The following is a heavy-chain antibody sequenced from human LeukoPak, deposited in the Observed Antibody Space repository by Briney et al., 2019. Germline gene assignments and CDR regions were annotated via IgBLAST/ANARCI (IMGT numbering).Heavy chain of an antibody. J-gene: IGHJ4*02. CDR1: GGSISSHY. V-gene: IGHV4-59*11. CDR2: IYYSGST. CDR3: ARSGARLTIETYFDY. Sequence: SETLSLTCTVSGGSISSHYWSWIRQPPGKGLEWIGYIYYSGSTNYNPSLKSRVTISVDTSKNQFSLKLSSVTAADTAVYYCARSGARLTIETYFDYWCQGTLVTVSS. D-gene: IGHD3-9*01.